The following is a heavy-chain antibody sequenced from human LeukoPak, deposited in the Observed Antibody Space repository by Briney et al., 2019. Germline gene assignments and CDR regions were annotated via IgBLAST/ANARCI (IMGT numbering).Heavy chain of an antibody. CDR1: GYTFTSCD. D-gene: IGHD3-3*01. Sequence: ASVKVSCKASGYTFTSCDINWVRQAPGQGLEWMGWVNCNSGNTGNIQKFQGRVTMTADSSTSTAYMELSSLRSDDTAVYYCARDPRDWSGKDDAFDVWGQGTMVTVSS. V-gene: IGHV1-8*01. CDR3: ARDPRDWSGKDDAFDV. CDR2: VNCNSGNT. J-gene: IGHJ3*01.